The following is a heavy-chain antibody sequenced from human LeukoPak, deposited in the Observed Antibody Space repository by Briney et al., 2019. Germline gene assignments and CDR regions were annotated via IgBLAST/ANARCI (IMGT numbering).Heavy chain of an antibody. D-gene: IGHD4/OR15-4a*01. V-gene: IGHV4-59*01. Sequence: SETLSLTCTVSGGSISSYYWSWIRQPPGKGLDWIGYIYYSGSTNYNPSLKSRVTISVDTSKNQFSLKLSSVTAADTAVYYCARDSYGGDAFQIWGQGTIGTVSS. CDR3: ARDSYGGDAFQI. CDR1: GGSISSYY. CDR2: IYYSGST. J-gene: IGHJ3*02.